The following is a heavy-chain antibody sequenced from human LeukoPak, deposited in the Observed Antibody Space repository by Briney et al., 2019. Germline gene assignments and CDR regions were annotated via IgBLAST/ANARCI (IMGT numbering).Heavy chain of an antibody. J-gene: IGHJ3*02. CDR1: GGSISSGGYY. D-gene: IGHD6-19*01. CDR3: ARGSSGWDDAFDI. CDR2: IYYSGST. V-gene: IGHV4-31*03. Sequence: SQTLSLTCTVSGGSISSGGYYWSWIRQHPGKGLEWIGYIYYSGSTYYNPSLKSRVTISVDTSKNQFSLKLSSVTAADTAVYYCARGSSGWDDAFDIWSQGTMVTVSS.